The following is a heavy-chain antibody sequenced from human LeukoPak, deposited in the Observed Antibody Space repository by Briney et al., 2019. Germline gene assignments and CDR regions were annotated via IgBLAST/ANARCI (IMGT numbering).Heavy chain of an antibody. CDR1: GYTFTDYY. V-gene: IGHV1-2*02. CDR3: ATLGLNIVGSTTDFDY. D-gene: IGHD1-26*01. Sequence: ASVTVSCKASGYTFTDYYIHWVRQAPGQGLEWMAWINPNSGGTSFAQKFRDRVTVTRDTSISTAYMELSRLTSDDTAVYYCATLGLNIVGSTTDFDYWGQRTLVTVSS. J-gene: IGHJ4*02. CDR2: INPNSGGT.